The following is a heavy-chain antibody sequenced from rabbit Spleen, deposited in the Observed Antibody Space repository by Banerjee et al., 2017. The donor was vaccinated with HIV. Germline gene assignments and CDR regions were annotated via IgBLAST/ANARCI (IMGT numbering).Heavy chain of an antibody. CDR3: ARDLTGVIGWSFYL. J-gene: IGHJ4*01. CDR1: GLDFSSSYW. V-gene: IGHV1S45*01. D-gene: IGHD1-1*01. Sequence: QEQLVESGGGLFQPGGSLALTCKASGLDFSSSYWMCWVRQAPGKGLEWIACIDVHKSATTYYETWAKGRFTISKTSSTTVTLQMTSLTVVDTATYFCARDLTGVIGWSFYLWGQGTLVTVS. CDR2: IDVHKSATT.